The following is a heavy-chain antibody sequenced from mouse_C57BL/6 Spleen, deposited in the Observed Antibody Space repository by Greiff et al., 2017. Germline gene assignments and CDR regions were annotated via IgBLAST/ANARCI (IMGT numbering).Heavy chain of an antibody. V-gene: IGHV1-61*01. J-gene: IGHJ2*01. CDR2: IYPSDSET. CDR3: ARGWGAFDY. CDR1: GYTFTSYW. D-gene: IGHD2-3*01. Sequence: QVQLQQPGAELVRPGSSVKLSCKASGYTFTSYWMDWVKQRPGQGLEWIGNIYPSDSETHYNQKFKDKATLTVDKSSSTAYMQLSSLTSEDSAVYYCARGWGAFDYWGQGTTLTVSS.